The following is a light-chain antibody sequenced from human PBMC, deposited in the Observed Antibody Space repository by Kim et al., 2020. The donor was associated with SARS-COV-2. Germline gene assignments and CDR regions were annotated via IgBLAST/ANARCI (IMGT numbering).Light chain of an antibody. V-gene: IGKV1-39*01. CDR3: QQSYSIPWT. Sequence: DIQMTQSPSSLSASVEDRVTITCRASQSMSSYLNWYQQKPGKAPKLLIYAASTLQSGVPSRFSGSGSGTDFTLTISSLQPEDFATYYCQQSYSIPWTFGQGTKVDIK. CDR1: QSMSSY. J-gene: IGKJ1*01. CDR2: AAS.